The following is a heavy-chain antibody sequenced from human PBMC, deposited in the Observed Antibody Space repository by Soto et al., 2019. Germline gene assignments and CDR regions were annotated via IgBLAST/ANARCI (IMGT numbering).Heavy chain of an antibody. D-gene: IGHD2-15*01. J-gene: IGHJ4*02. CDR2: ISETAAGA. Sequence: PGGSLRLSCGATGFIFSNFHMGWIRQAPGKGLEWVSAISETAAGAYHVDSVKGRFTTYRDNSRNTLYLQMSSLRAEDTAIYYCVKCGLVCSPGPDVWGQGTLVTVSS. CDR3: VKCGLVCSPGPDV. CDR1: GFIFSNFH. V-gene: IGHV3-23*01.